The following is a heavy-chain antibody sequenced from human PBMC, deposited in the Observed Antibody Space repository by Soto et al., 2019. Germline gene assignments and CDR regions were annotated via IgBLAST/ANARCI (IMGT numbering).Heavy chain of an antibody. V-gene: IGHV4-31*03. CDR2: IYYSGST. CDR3: ARLRFEPKIRSDFDY. J-gene: IGHJ4*02. Sequence: SETLSLTCTVSGGSISSGGYYWSWIRQHPGKGLEWIGYIYYSGSTYYNPSLKSRVTISVDTSKNQFSLKLSSVTAADTAVYYCARLRFEPKIRSDFDYWGQGTLVTVSS. CDR1: GGSISSGGYY. D-gene: IGHD3-3*01.